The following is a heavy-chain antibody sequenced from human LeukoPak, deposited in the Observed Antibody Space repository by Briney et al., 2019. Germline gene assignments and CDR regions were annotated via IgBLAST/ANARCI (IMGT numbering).Heavy chain of an antibody. J-gene: IGHJ4*02. CDR3: ARAAPYGGYSTFDY. CDR2: IYYSGST. V-gene: IGHV4-59*01. Sequence: PSETLSLTCTVSGGSISSYYWSWIRQPPGRGLEWIGYIYYSGSTNYNPSLKSRVTISVDTSKNQFSLKLSSVTAADTAVYYCARAAPYGGYSTFDYWGQGTLVTVSS. CDR1: GGSISSYY. D-gene: IGHD5-12*01.